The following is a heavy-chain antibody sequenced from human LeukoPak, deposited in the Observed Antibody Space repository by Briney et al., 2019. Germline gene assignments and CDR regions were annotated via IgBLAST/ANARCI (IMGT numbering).Heavy chain of an antibody. D-gene: IGHD2-2*01. Sequence: KPSETLSLTCTVSGGSISSYYWSWIRQPPGKGLEWIGYIYYSGSTNYNPSLKSRVTISVDTSKNQFSLKLSSVTAADTAVYYCARLGYCSSTSCHLSWFDPWGQGTLVAVSS. CDR3: ARLGYCSSTSCHLSWFDP. J-gene: IGHJ5*02. V-gene: IGHV4-59*01. CDR2: IYYSGST. CDR1: GGSISSYY.